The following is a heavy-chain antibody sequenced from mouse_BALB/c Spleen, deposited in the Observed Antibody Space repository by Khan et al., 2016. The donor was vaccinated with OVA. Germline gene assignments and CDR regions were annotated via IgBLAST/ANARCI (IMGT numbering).Heavy chain of an antibody. CDR1: GFTFSTYG. CDR3: TRLADDDDSGGFAY. Sequence: EVELVESGGDLVKPGGSLKLSCAASGFTFSTYGMSWVRQTPDKRLEWVATVSTGGSYTYYPDSVKGRFTISRDNAKNTLYLQMSGLKSEDTAMYYWTRLADDDDSGGFAYWGQGTLVTVSA. D-gene: IGHD2-4*01. V-gene: IGHV5-6*01. CDR2: VSTGGSYT. J-gene: IGHJ3*01.